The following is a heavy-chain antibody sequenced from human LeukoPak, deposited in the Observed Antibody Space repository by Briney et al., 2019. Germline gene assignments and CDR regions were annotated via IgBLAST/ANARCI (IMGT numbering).Heavy chain of an antibody. V-gene: IGHV1-2*02. CDR1: GYTFTGYY. CDR3: ARGSGSQPDLGHLLRVVW. D-gene: IGHD2-2*01. J-gene: IGHJ4*02. CDR2: MNPNSGGT. Sequence: ASVKVSCKASGYTFTGYYMHWVRQAPGQGLEWMGWMNPNSGGTNYAQKFQGRVTMTRDTSISTAYMELSRLRSDDTAVYYCARGSGSQPDLGHLLRVVWWGQGTLVTVSS.